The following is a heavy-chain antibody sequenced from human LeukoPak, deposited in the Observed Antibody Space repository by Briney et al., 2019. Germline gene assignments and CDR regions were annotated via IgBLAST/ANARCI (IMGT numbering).Heavy chain of an antibody. CDR2: INPNSGGT. CDR3: ARINYYDSSGPYSGDAFDI. CDR1: GYTFTGYY. J-gene: IGHJ3*02. V-gene: IGHV1-2*02. Sequence: GASVKVSCKASGYTFTGYYMHWVRQAPGQGLEWMGWINPNSGGTNYAQKFQGRVTMTRDMSTSTVYMELSSLRSEDTAVYYCARINYYDSSGPYSGDAFDIWGQGTMVTVSS. D-gene: IGHD3-22*01.